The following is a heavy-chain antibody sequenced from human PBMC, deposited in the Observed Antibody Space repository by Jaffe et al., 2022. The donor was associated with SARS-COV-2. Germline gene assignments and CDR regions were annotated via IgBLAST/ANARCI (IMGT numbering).Heavy chain of an antibody. V-gene: IGHV3-30*18. D-gene: IGHD1-1*01. CDR1: GFTFSSYG. CDR3: VKDSKKNVGYFDY. Sequence: QVQLGESGGGVVQPGRSLRLSCAASGFTFSSYGMQWVRQAPGKGLEWVAVISYDGRNAYYADSVKGRFTVSRDNSKNTLYLHMNSLRAEDTAVYYCVKDSKKNVGYFDYWGQGTLVTVSS. J-gene: IGHJ4*02. CDR2: ISYDGRNA.